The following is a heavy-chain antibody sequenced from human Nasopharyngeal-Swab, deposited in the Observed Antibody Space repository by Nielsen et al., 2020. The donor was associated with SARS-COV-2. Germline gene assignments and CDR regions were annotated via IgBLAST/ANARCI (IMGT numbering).Heavy chain of an antibody. Sequence: GSLKISCAASGFTFSSYAMHWVRQAPGKGLEWVAVISYDGSNKYYADSVKGRFTISRDNSKNTLYLQMNSLRAEDTAVYYCARDSAVAGRGRVPGYWGQGTLVTVSS. V-gene: IGHV3-30-3*01. CDR3: ARDSAVAGRGRVPGY. CDR1: GFTFSSYA. D-gene: IGHD6-19*01. CDR2: ISYDGSNK. J-gene: IGHJ4*02.